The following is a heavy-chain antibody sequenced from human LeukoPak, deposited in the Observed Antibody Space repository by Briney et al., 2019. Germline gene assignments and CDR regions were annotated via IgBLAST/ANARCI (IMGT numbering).Heavy chain of an antibody. D-gene: IGHD5-12*01. V-gene: IGHV3-11*03. Sequence: PGGSLRLSCAASGFTFSDYYMSWIRQAPGKGLEWVSYISSSSSYINYADSVKGRFTTSRDNAKNSLYLQMNSLRVEDTAVYYCARLRGYSGFDLVYWGQGTLVTVSS. CDR2: ISSSSSYI. J-gene: IGHJ4*02. CDR3: ARLRGYSGFDLVY. CDR1: GFTFSDYY.